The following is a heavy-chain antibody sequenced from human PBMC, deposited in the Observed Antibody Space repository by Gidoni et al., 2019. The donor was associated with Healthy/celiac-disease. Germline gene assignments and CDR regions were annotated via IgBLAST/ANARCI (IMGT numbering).Heavy chain of an antibody. CDR1: GFTFSSYG. D-gene: IGHD5-12*01. CDR3: ARDRAIVATMTGSLDY. J-gene: IGHJ4*02. Sequence: QVQLVVSGGGVVQPGRSLRLSCAASGFTFSSYGMHWVRQAPGKGLEWVAVIWYDGSNKYYADSVKGRFTISRDNSKNTLYLQMNSLRAEDTAVYYCARDRAIVATMTGSLDYWGQGTLVTVSS. V-gene: IGHV3-33*01. CDR2: IWYDGSNK.